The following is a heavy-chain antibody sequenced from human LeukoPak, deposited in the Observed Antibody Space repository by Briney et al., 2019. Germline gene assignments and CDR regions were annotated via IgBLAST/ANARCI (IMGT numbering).Heavy chain of an antibody. CDR2: ISGGGHST. CDR3: ARDAWGYYDSSGYSFGSQYYMDV. CDR1: GFTFSDHA. J-gene: IGHJ6*03. D-gene: IGHD3-22*01. Sequence: GGSLRLSCAASGFTFSDHAMTWVRQPPGKGLEWVSAISGGGHSTYYADSVRGRFTISRDNSKDTLSLQMSSLTAEDTAFYFCARDAWGYYDSSGYSFGSQYYMDVWGRGTTVTVSS. V-gene: IGHV3-23*01.